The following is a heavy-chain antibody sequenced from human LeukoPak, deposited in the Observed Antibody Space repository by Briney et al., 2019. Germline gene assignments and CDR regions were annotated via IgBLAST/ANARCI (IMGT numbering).Heavy chain of an antibody. CDR1: GFTFSSYA. V-gene: IGHV3-23*01. CDR2: ISGSGGST. CDR3: AKDDILTGYCFDY. D-gene: IGHD3-9*01. Sequence: PGRSLRLSCAASGFTFSSYAMSWVRQAPGKGLEWVSAISGSGGSTYYADSVKGRFTISRGNSKNTLYLQMNSLRAEDTAVYYCAKDDILTGYCFDYWGQGTLVTVSS. J-gene: IGHJ4*02.